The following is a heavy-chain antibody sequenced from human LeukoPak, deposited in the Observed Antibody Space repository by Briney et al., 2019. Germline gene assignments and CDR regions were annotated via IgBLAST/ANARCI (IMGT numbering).Heavy chain of an antibody. Sequence: ASVKVSCKASGYTFTVYYMHWVREAPGQGLEWMGWINPNSGGTNYAQKFQGRVTMTRDTSISTAYMELSRLRSDDTALYYCTRDVRPRGGIDSWGQGTLVTVSS. CDR1: GYTFTVYY. CDR2: INPNSGGT. D-gene: IGHD3-10*01. CDR3: TRDVRPRGGIDS. V-gene: IGHV1-2*02. J-gene: IGHJ4*02.